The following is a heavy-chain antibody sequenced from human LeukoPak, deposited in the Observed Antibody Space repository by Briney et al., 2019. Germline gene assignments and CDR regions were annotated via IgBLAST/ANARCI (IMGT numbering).Heavy chain of an antibody. CDR2: ISYDGSNK. Sequence: PGRSLRLSCAASGFTFSSYAMHWVRQAPGKGLEWVAVISYDGSNKYYADSVKGRFTISRDNSKNTLYLQMNSLRAEDTALYYCAKNNKEYCGGDCDYYYYYMDVWGKGTTVTVSS. CDR1: GFTFSSYA. V-gene: IGHV3-30-3*02. CDR3: AKNNKEYCGGDCDYYYYYMDV. D-gene: IGHD2-21*01. J-gene: IGHJ6*03.